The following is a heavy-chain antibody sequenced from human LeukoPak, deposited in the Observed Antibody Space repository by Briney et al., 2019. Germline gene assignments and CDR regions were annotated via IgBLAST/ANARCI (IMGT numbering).Heavy chain of an antibody. CDR1: GFSVSSNY. CDR2: LYSSGNT. CDR3: ARPLVVGATNFDY. Sequence: GGSLRLSCAASGFSVSSNYMIWVRQAPGKGLEWVSVLYSSGNTYYADSVKGRFTISRDNSKNTLYLQMNSLRAEDTAVYYCARPLVVGATNFDYWGQGTLVTVSS. D-gene: IGHD1-26*01. V-gene: IGHV3-53*01. J-gene: IGHJ4*02.